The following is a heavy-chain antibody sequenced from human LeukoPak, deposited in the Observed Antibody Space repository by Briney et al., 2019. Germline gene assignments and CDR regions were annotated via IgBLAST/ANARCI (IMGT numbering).Heavy chain of an antibody. J-gene: IGHJ5*02. V-gene: IGHV1-69*01. D-gene: IGHD2-2*01. Sequence: EWMGXXXXIFGTANYAQKFQGRVTITADEATSTAYMELSSLRSEDTAVYYCARGQIVVVPAAMGYGWFDLWGQGTLVTVSS. CDR2: XXXIFGTA. CDR3: ARGQIVVVPAAMGYGWFDL.